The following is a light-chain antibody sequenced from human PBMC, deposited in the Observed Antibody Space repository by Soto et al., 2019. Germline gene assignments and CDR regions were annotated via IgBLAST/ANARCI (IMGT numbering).Light chain of an antibody. CDR1: QSLRSSY. Sequence: EVVLTQSPNTLSLSPGERATLSCWASQSLRSSYLAWYQRKPGQAPRLLMFGASRRATGIPDRFNGSGSGTDFILTISRLEPEDVAVYYCQQHGTSPYTFGQGTVLGIK. J-gene: IGKJ2*01. CDR2: GAS. CDR3: QQHGTSPYT. V-gene: IGKV3-20*01.